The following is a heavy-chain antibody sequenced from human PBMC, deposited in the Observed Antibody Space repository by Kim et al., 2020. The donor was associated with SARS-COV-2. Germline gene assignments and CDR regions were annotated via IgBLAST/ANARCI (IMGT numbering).Heavy chain of an antibody. J-gene: IGHJ4*02. D-gene: IGHD3-22*01. CDR3: ATYYYYYVRD. Sequence: GGSLRLSCEASGFTFSVYYMGWIRQAPGKGLEWVSHITGSGYSVYADSVRGRFTISRDNAKNSLYLQMNSLRAEDTAVYYCATYYYYYVRDWGQGTLVTVSS. CDR2: ITGSGYSV. CDR1: GFTFSVYY. V-gene: IGHV3-11*01.